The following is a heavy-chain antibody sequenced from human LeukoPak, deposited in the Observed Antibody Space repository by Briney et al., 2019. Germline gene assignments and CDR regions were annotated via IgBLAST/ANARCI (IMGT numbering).Heavy chain of an antibody. D-gene: IGHD6-19*01. CDR2: IRSKANSYAT. V-gene: IGHV3-73*01. J-gene: IGHJ5*02. CDR3: TRSIAVAGTSGNWFDP. CDR1: GFTFSGSA. Sequence: GGSLRLSCAASGFTFSGSAIHWVRQASGKGLEWVGRIRSKANSYATAYAASVKGRFTISRDDSKNTAYLQMNSLKTEDTAVYYCTRSIAVAGTSGNWFDPWGQGTLVTVSS.